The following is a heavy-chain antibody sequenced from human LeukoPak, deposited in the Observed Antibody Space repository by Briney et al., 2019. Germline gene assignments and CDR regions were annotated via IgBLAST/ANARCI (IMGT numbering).Heavy chain of an antibody. CDR3: ATTSSWSYSFDS. D-gene: IGHD6-13*01. J-gene: IGHJ4*02. Sequence: PSETLSLTCTVSGGSISSNIYYWGWIRQPPGRGLEWIGSIYYSGSTYYNPSLESRVSISVDTSKNQFALKLRSVTAADTAVFYCATTSSWSYSFDSWGQGTLVTVSS. CDR2: IYYSGST. V-gene: IGHV4-39*01. CDR1: GGSISSNIYY.